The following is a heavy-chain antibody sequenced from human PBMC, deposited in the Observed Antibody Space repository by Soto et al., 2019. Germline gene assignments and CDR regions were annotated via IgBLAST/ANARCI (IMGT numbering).Heavy chain of an antibody. CDR1: GFTFSSYG. Sequence: QVQLVESGGGVVQPGRSLRLSCAASGFTFSSYGMHWVRQAPGKGLEWVAVISYDGSNKYYADSVKGRFTISRDNSKNTLYLQMNSLRAEDTAVYYCAKAGNPYYYGMDVWGQGTTVTVSS. CDR2: ISYDGSNK. V-gene: IGHV3-30*18. CDR3: AKAGNPYYYGMDV. J-gene: IGHJ6*02.